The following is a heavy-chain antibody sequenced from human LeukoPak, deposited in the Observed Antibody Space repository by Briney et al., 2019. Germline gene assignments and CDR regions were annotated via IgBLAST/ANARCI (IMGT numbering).Heavy chain of an antibody. CDR3: ARGPNSNWSGLDF. CDR2: ISPTGSTT. Sequence: GESLRLSCIASGFSFSGHWMHWARQLPGKGLVWVSRISPTGSTTSYADSVKGRFTVSRDNAKNTLYLQVNNRRAEDTAVYYCARGPNSNWSGLDFWGQGTLLTVSS. J-gene: IGHJ4*02. CDR1: GFSFSGHW. V-gene: IGHV3-74*01. D-gene: IGHD6-6*01.